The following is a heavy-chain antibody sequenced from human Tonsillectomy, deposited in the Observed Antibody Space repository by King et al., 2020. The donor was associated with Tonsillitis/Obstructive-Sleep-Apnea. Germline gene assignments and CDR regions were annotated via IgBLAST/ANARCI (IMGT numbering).Heavy chain of an antibody. D-gene: IGHD3-16*01. V-gene: IGHV3-30*18. CDR1: GFTFSGYD. J-gene: IGHJ6*02. Sequence: QLVQSGGGVVQPGRSLRLSCAASGFTFSGYDMHWVRQAPGKGLEWVAVISFDGSNEYYADSVKGRFTISRDNSKNTLYLQMNSLRAEDTAVYYCAKDLRIWGDNYAMDVWGRGTPATVS. CDR2: ISFDGSNE. CDR3: AKDLRIWGDNYAMDV.